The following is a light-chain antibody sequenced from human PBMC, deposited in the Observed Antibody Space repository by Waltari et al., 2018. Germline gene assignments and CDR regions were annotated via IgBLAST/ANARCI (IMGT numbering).Light chain of an antibody. J-gene: IGLJ1*01. CDR2: DNN. V-gene: IGLV1-51*01. CDR3: ATWDASLSAGV. CDR1: SSNVGSNY. Sequence: QSVLTQPPSVSAAPGQKVTISCSGSSSNVGSNYVSWYQQLSGTAPRLLIYDNNKRPAEIPDRSSGSKSGTSATLGITGLQTGDEADYYCATWDASLSAGVFGPGTKVTVL.